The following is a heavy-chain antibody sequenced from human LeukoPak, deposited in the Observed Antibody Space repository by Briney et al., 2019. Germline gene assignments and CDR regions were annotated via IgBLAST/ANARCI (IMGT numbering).Heavy chain of an antibody. Sequence: SETPSLTCTVSGGSISSYYWSWIRQPPGKGLEWIGYIYYSGSTNYNPSLKSRVTISVDTSKNQFSLKLSSVTAADTAVYYCARDADDSSGYGFDYWGQGTLVTVSS. CDR2: IYYSGST. V-gene: IGHV4-59*01. J-gene: IGHJ4*02. D-gene: IGHD3-22*01. CDR3: ARDADDSSGYGFDY. CDR1: GGSISSYY.